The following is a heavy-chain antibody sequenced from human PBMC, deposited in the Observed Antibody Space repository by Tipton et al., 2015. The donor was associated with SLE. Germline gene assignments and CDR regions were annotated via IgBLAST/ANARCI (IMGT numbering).Heavy chain of an antibody. J-gene: IGHJ4*02. CDR1: GGSIRSFY. Sequence: TLSLTCTVSGGSIRSFYWSWIRQPPGKGLEWIGNIYYTGSTNYNPSLKSRVTISVDTSKNQFSLNLTSVTAADTAIYYCARASGGNAPYWRPGSLATVAS. CDR3: ARASGGNAPY. V-gene: IGHV4-59*01. D-gene: IGHD4-23*01. CDR2: IYYTGST.